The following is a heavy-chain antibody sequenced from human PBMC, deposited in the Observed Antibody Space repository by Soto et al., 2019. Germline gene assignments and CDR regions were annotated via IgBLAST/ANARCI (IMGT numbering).Heavy chain of an antibody. J-gene: IGHJ6*02. CDR1: GGTFSSYA. CDR2: IIPIFGTA. D-gene: IGHD2-15*01. V-gene: IGHV1-69*01. Sequence: QVQLVQSGAEVKKPGSSVKVSCKASGGTFSSYAISWVRQAPGQGLEWMGGIIPIFGTANYAQKFQDRVTITADESTSTAYMELSSLRSEDTAVYYCARSYCSGGSCYSAYYYGMDVWGQGTTVTVSS. CDR3: ARSYCSGGSCYSAYYYGMDV.